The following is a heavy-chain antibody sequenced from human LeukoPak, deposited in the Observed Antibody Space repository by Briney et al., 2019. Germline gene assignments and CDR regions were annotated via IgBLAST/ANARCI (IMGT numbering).Heavy chain of an antibody. D-gene: IGHD6-13*01. CDR2: ISWNGGST. Sequence: GGSLRLSCAASGFTFDDYGMSWVRQAPGKGLEWVSGISWNGGSTGYADSVKGRFTISRDNAKNSLYLQMNSLRAEDTALYYCARIAAAGLYYYYMDVWGKGTTVTVSS. J-gene: IGHJ6*03. CDR1: GFTFDDYG. CDR3: ARIAAAGLYYYYMDV. V-gene: IGHV3-20*04.